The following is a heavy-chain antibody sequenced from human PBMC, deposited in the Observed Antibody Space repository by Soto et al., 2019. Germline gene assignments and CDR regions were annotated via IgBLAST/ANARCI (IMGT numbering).Heavy chain of an antibody. Sequence: ASVKVSCKASGYTFTRYTMNWVRQAPGQRLEWMGWINPDNGNTKSSQKFQDRVIITRDTSASTAYMDLSSLRSEDTAVYYCARGIATGQLHPSGQGTLVTVSS. V-gene: IGHV1-3*01. CDR3: ARGIATGQLHP. CDR1: GYTFTRYT. D-gene: IGHD2-2*01. J-gene: IGHJ5*02. CDR2: INPDNGNT.